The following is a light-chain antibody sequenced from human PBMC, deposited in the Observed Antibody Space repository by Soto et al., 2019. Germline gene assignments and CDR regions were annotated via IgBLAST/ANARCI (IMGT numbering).Light chain of an antibody. CDR1: QSVLYDSNNKNY. CDR3: QQYYITPLT. J-gene: IGKJ4*01. V-gene: IGKV4-1*01. Sequence: DIVMTQSPDSLAASLGERATINCKSSQSVLYDSNNKNYLSWYQLKPRQPPKLLISWASTRESGVPDRFSGSGSGTDFTLTISSLQAEDVAICYCQQYYITPLTFGGGTKVEIK. CDR2: WAS.